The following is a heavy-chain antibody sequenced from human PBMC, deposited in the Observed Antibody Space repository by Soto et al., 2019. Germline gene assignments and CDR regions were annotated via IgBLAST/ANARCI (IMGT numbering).Heavy chain of an antibody. CDR1: GFTFTSSA. D-gene: IGHD5-18*01. CDR3: AADPTYIYGFGGWFDP. CDR2: VVVDSDNT. V-gene: IGHV1-58*02. Sequence: QMQLVQSGPEVKKPGTSVKVSCKASGFTFTSSAMQWVRQTRGQRLEWIGWVVVDSDNTNYAQKFQERVTITRDISTDTVYMELSILTSEDTAVYYCAADPTYIYGFGGWFDPWGQGTLVTVSS. J-gene: IGHJ5*02.